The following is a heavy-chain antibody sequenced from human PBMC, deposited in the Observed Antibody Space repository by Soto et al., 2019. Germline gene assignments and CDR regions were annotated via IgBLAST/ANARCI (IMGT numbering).Heavy chain of an antibody. Sequence: QVQLVQSGAEVKKPGASVKVSCKASGYTFASYAISWKRQAPGQGLEWMGWISAYNGNTNYAQKLQGRVTMTTDTPTSTAYMELRSLRSDATAVYYCARDPPPPDYWGQGTLVTVSS. V-gene: IGHV1-18*01. CDR1: GYTFASYA. J-gene: IGHJ4*02. CDR2: ISAYNGNT. CDR3: ARDPPPPDY.